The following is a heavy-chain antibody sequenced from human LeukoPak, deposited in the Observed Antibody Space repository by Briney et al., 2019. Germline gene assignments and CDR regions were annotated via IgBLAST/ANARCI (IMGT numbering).Heavy chain of an antibody. D-gene: IGHD6-19*01. V-gene: IGHV3-23*01. Sequence: GGSLRLSCAASGYTFSSYAMSWVRQAPGKGLEWVSAISGSGGSTYYADSVKGRFTISRDNSKNTLYLQMNSLRAEDTAVYYCAKESHSSGWYLTNWFDPWGQGTLVTVSS. CDR1: GYTFSSYA. CDR3: AKESHSSGWYLTNWFDP. J-gene: IGHJ5*02. CDR2: ISGSGGST.